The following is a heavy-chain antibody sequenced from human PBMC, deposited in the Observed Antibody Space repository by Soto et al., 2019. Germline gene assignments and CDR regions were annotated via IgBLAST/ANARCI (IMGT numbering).Heavy chain of an antibody. CDR1: GYTFTGYY. CDR2: INPNSGGT. J-gene: IGHJ4*02. Sequence: QVQLVQSGAEVKKPGASVKVSCKASGYTFTGYYMHWVRQAPGQGLEWMGWINPNSGGTTYAQKFQGWVTMTRDTSISTAYMELSRLRSDDTAEYYGARARPLSGLGYCSGCSCYYDYWGQGTLVTVSS. CDR3: ARARPLSGLGYCSGCSCYYDY. D-gene: IGHD2-15*01. V-gene: IGHV1-2*04.